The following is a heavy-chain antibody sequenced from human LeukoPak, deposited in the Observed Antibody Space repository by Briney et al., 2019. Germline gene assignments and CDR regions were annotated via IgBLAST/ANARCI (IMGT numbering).Heavy chain of an antibody. V-gene: IGHV1-18*01. CDR2: ISAYNGNT. CDR3: ARVQIDPYYDFWSGYYTFLDY. CDR1: GYTFTSYG. Sequence: GASVKVSCKASGYTFTSYGISWVRQAPGQGLEWMGWISAYNGNTNYAQKLQGRVTMTTDTSTSTAYMELRSLRSDDTAVYYCARVQIDPYYDFWSGYYTFLDYWGQGTLVTVSS. D-gene: IGHD3-3*01. J-gene: IGHJ4*02.